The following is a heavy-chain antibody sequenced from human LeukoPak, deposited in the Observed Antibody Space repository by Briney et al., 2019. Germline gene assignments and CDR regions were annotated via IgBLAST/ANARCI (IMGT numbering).Heavy chain of an antibody. V-gene: IGHV3-7*01. J-gene: IGHJ4*02. CDR2: IKEDGSEK. CDR3: ARDTIAAGD. Sequence: GGSLRLSCAVSGFTFSDNRMSWVRQAPGKGLEWVANIKEDGSEKYYVDSVKGRFAISRDNAKSSLYLQMNSLRVEDTAVYYCARDTIAAGDWGQGTLVTVSS. D-gene: IGHD6-13*01. CDR1: GFTFSDNR.